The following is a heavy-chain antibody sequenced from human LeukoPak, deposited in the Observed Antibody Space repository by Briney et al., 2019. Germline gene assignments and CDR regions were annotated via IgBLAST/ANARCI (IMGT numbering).Heavy chain of an antibody. CDR1: GFTFSKYD. D-gene: IGHD6-13*01. CDR2: IGTAADT. Sequence: GGPLRLSCAASGFTFSKYDMHWVRQATGKGLEWVSTIGTAADTFYPDSVKGRFTISRENAKNSLYLQMNSLEVGGTAVYYCARDRATAAAFGANWYYDIWGRGTLVTVSS. V-gene: IGHV3-13*01. CDR3: ARDRATAAAFGANWYYDI. J-gene: IGHJ2*01.